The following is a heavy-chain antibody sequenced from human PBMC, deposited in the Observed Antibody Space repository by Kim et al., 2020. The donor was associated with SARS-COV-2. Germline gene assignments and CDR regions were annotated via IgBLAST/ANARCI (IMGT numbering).Heavy chain of an antibody. J-gene: IGHJ5*02. CDR2: ISGSGGST. V-gene: IGHV3-23*01. CDR1: GFTFSSYA. Sequence: GGSLRLSCAASGFTFSSYAMSWVRQAPGKGLEWVSAISGSGGSTYYADSVKGRFTISRDNSKNTLYLQMNSLRAEDTAVYYCATAATPYSSSWHPFWFDPWGQGTLVTVSS. D-gene: IGHD6-13*01. CDR3: ATAATPYSSSWHPFWFDP.